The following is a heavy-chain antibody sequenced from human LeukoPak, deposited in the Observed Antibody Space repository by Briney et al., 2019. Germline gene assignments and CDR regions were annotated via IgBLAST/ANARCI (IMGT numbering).Heavy chain of an antibody. CDR1: GYTFTGYY. V-gene: IGHV1-2*02. J-gene: IGHJ4*02. D-gene: IGHD6-6*01. Sequence: ASVKVSCKASGYTFTGYYMHWVRQAPGQGLEWMGWINPNSGGTNYAQKFQGRVTMTRDTSISTACMELSRLRSDDTAVYYCARVIAARALYYFDYWGQGTLVTVSS. CDR3: ARVIAARALYYFDY. CDR2: INPNSGGT.